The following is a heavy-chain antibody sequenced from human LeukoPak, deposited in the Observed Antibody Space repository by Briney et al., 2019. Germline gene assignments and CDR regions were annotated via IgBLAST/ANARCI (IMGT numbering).Heavy chain of an antibody. CDR3: ARADYDFWSGQENWFDP. J-gene: IGHJ5*02. CDR2: IYYSGST. Sequence: SETLSLTCTVSGGSISSYYWSWIRQPPGKGLEWIGYIYYSGSTNYNPSLKSRDTISVDTSKNQFSLKLSSVTAADTAVYYCARADYDFWSGQENWFDPWGQGTLVTVSS. V-gene: IGHV4-59*01. CDR1: GGSISSYY. D-gene: IGHD3-3*01.